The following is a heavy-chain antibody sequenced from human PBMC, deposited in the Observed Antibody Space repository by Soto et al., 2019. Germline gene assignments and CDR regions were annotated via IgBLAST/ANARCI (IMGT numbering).Heavy chain of an antibody. V-gene: IGHV3-30*18. Sequence: QVQLVESGGGVVQPGRSLRLSCAASGFTFSSYGMHWVRQAPGKGLEWVAVISYDGSNKYYADSVKGRFTISRDNSKNTLYLQMNSLRAEDTAVYYCAKEVGLYSSGPGDGGYWGQGTLVTVSS. CDR2: ISYDGSNK. D-gene: IGHD6-19*01. CDR3: AKEVGLYSSGPGDGGY. J-gene: IGHJ4*02. CDR1: GFTFSSYG.